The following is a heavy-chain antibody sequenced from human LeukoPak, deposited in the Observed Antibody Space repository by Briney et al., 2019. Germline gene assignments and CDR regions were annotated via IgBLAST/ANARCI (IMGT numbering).Heavy chain of an antibody. CDR2: IGTLADT. V-gene: IGHV3-13*01. D-gene: IGHD2-21*01. CDR3: VRDRMIDSRAGPSDPFDV. CDR1: GFTFRRND. J-gene: IGHJ3*01. Sequence: GGSLRLSCAASGFTFRRNDMHWVRHITGGGLEWVSGIGTLADTFYSDSAKGRFTISRDNGKNSLYLQMNSLRAEDTAVYYCVRDRMIDSRAGPSDPFDVWGQGTIVTVSS.